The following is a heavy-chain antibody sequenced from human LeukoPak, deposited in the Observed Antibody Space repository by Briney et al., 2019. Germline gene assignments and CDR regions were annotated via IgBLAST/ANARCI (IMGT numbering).Heavy chain of an antibody. CDR2: IRLNDNKI. V-gene: IGHV3-48*01. Sequence: QPGGSLRLSCAASGFTFSRYSMNWVRQAPGKGLEWVSYIRLNDNKIKYADSVKGRFTISTDTAKNSLYLQMNSLRAEDTAVYYCARDHLWAFDYWGQGILVTVSS. J-gene: IGHJ4*02. CDR1: GFTFSRYS. CDR3: ARDHLWAFDY. D-gene: IGHD3-3*02.